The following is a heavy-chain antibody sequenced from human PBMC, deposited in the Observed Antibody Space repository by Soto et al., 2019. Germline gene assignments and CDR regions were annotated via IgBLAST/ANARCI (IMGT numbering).Heavy chain of an antibody. Sequence: VVSLRISCAASGFTFSSYDMHWVRQATGKGLEWVSAIGTAGDTYYPGSVKGRFTISRENAKNSLYLQMNSLRAGDTAVYYCARGLSGYHPFDYWGQGTLVTVSS. V-gene: IGHV3-13*01. CDR3: ARGLSGYHPFDY. J-gene: IGHJ4*02. D-gene: IGHD3-22*01. CDR2: IGTAGDT. CDR1: GFTFSSYD.